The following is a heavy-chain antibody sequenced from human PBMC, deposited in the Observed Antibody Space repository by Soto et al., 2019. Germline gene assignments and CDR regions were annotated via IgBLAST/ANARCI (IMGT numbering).Heavy chain of an antibody. CDR1: GFTFSSYA. CDR3: ARGDYGDYERSAFDI. V-gene: IGHV3-30-3*01. Sequence: GGSLRLSCAASGFTFSSYAMHWVRQAPGKGLEWVAVISYDGSNKYYADSVKGRFTISRDNSKNTLYLQMNSLKAEDTAVYYCARGDYGDYERSAFDIWGQGTMVTVSS. CDR2: ISYDGSNK. J-gene: IGHJ3*02. D-gene: IGHD4-17*01.